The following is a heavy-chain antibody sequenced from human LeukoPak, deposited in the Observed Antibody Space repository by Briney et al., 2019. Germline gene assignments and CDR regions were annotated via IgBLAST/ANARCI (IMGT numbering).Heavy chain of an antibody. CDR3: AKATATVTTLSAFDY. J-gene: IGHJ4*02. CDR2: INWDGGVT. V-gene: IGHV3-43*01. CDR1: GFTFDDHT. D-gene: IGHD4-17*01. Sequence: PGGSLRLSCAASGFTFDDHTMYWVRQTPGKGLEWVSLINWDGGVTYYMDSVKGRFTISRDNSKNSLYLQTISLRTEDTAMYYCAKATATVTTLSAFDYWGRGTLVTVSS.